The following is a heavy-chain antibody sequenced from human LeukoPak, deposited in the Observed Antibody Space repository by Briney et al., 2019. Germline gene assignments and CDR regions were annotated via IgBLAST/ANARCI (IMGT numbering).Heavy chain of an antibody. CDR1: GGTFSSYA. J-gene: IGHJ3*02. CDR3: ARATRVLRYFDWDAFDI. V-gene: IGHV1-69*13. D-gene: IGHD3-9*01. Sequence: GASVKVSCKASGGTFSSYAISWVRQAPGQGLEWMGGIIPIFGTANYAQKFQGRVTITADESTSTAYMELSSLRSEDTAVYYCARATRVLRYFDWDAFDIWGQGTMVTVSS. CDR2: IIPIFGTA.